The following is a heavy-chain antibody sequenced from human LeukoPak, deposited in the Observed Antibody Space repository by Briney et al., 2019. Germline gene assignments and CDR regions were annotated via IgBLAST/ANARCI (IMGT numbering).Heavy chain of an antibody. J-gene: IGHJ4*02. CDR3: ARGGSGWYYFDS. V-gene: IGHV3-13*01. Sequence: GGSLRLSCAASGFTFSKYDMHWVRQGTGKGLEWVSDIGTGGDTYYPDSVRGRFTISRENAKSSVYLQMNNLRAEDTAVYYCARGGSGWYYFDSWGQGTLVTVSS. CDR2: IGTGGDT. D-gene: IGHD6-19*01. CDR1: GFTFSKYD.